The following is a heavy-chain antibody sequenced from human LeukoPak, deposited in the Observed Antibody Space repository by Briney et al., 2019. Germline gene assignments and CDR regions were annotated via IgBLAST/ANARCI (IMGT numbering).Heavy chain of an antibody. D-gene: IGHD6-19*01. Sequence: GGSLRLSCAASGFTVSSNYMSWVRQAPGKGLEWVSVIYSGGTTYYADSVKGRFTISRDNSKNTLYLQMNSLRAEDTAVYYCASPAVADDRRYFDYWGQGTLVTVSS. V-gene: IGHV3-53*01. CDR1: GFTVSSNY. CDR2: IYSGGTT. CDR3: ASPAVADDRRYFDY. J-gene: IGHJ4*02.